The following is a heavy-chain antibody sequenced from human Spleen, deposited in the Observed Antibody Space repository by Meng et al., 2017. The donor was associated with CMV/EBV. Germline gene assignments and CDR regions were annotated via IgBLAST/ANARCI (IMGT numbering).Heavy chain of an antibody. CDR1: RLTFSSYE. Sequence: GESLKISCAASRLTFSSYEMNWVRQAPGKGLEWVSSISSSSSYIYYVDSVKGRFTISRDNAKNSLYLQMNSLRAEDTAVYYCARGHYYCSSTSCYTDYYYYGMDVWGQGTTVTVSS. J-gene: IGHJ6*02. V-gene: IGHV3-21*01. CDR3: ARGHYYCSSTSCYTDYYYYGMDV. D-gene: IGHD2-2*02. CDR2: ISSSSSYI.